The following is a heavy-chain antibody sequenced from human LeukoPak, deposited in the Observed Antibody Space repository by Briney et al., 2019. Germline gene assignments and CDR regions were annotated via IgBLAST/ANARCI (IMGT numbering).Heavy chain of an antibody. CDR2: IYYSGST. J-gene: IGHJ4*02. CDR1: GGSISSSSYY. D-gene: IGHD1-26*01. Sequence: SETLSLTCTVSGGSISSSSYYWGWIRQPPGKGLEWIGSIYYSGSTYYNPSLKSRVTISVDTSKNQFSLKLSSVTAADTAVYYCARAPRTSGSYYYFDYWGQGTLVTVSS. V-gene: IGHV4-39*07. CDR3: ARAPRTSGSYYYFDY.